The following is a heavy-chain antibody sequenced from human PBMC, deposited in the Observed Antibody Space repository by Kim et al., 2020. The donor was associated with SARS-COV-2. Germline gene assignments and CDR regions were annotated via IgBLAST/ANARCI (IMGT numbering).Heavy chain of an antibody. Sequence: NSSPSFQGHVTISADKSISTAYLQWSSLKASDTAMYYCARTGTGDAFDIWGEGTMVTVSS. J-gene: IGHJ3*02. V-gene: IGHV5-10-1*01. CDR3: ARTGTGDAFDI. D-gene: IGHD1-7*01.